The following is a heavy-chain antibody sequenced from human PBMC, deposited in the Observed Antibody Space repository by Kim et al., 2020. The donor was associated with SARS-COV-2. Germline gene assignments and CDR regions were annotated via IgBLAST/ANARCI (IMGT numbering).Heavy chain of an antibody. J-gene: IGHJ4*02. D-gene: IGHD2-2*01. CDR2: INSDGSST. Sequence: GGSLRLSCAASGFTFSSYWMHWVRQAPGKGLVWVSRINSDGSSTSYADSVKGRFTISRDNAKNTLYLQMNSLRAEDTAVYYCARAVTRTSVYNWGQGTLVTVCS. CDR1: GFTFSSYW. CDR3: ARAVTRTSVYN. V-gene: IGHV3-74*01.